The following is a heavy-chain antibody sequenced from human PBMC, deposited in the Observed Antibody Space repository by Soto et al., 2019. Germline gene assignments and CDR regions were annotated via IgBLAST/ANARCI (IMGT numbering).Heavy chain of an antibody. V-gene: IGHV4-59*01. CDR2: VYYTGNT. J-gene: IGHJ4*02. Sequence: SETLSLTCAVSGGSISGYSCPWIRQPPGKGLEWIGYVYYTGNTNYNASLKSRVTISMEASKTQFSLRLTSVTAADTAVYYCARGYSYGKYDSWGQGTLVTVSS. CDR3: ARGYSYGKYDS. CDR1: GGSISGYS. D-gene: IGHD5-18*01.